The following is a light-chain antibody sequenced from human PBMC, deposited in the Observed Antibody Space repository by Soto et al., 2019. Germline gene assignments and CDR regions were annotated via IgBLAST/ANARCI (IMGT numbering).Light chain of an antibody. V-gene: IGKV3-20*01. J-gene: IGKJ1*01. CDR3: QEYGSSPWR. CDR1: QSVSSSY. CDR2: GAS. Sequence: EIVLTQSPGTLSLSPGERATLSCRASQSVSSSYLAWYQQKPGQAPRLLIYGASSRATGIPDRFSGSGSGTDFTLTISRLEPYYFSDYYYQEYGSSPWRLGQGTEV.